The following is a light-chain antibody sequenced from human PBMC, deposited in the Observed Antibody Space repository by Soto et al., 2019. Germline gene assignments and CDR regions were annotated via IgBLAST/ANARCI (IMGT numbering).Light chain of an antibody. CDR1: QGIGND. V-gene: IGKV1-6*01. J-gene: IGKJ2*01. CDR3: LQDYTYPYT. CDR2: AAS. Sequence: AIQMTQSPSPLSASVGDRVTLTCRASQGIGNDLGWYQQKPGKAPKLLIFAASSLQSGVPSRFSGSGSGTDFTLTINCLQPEDFATYDCLQDYTYPYTFGQGTMLVIK.